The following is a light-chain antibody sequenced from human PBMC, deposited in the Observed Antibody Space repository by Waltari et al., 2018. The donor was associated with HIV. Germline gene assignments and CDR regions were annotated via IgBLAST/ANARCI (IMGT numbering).Light chain of an antibody. V-gene: IGLV2-14*03. CDR1: SSDVGGHQY. CDR2: DVS. CDR3: SSYTSSTTLV. J-gene: IGLJ2*01. Sequence: QSALPQPASVSGSPGQSITISCTGTSSDVGGHQYVSWYQQHPGKAPKLMIYDVSNRPSGVSNRFSGSKSGNTASLTISGLQAEDEADYYCSSYTSSTTLVFGGGTKLTVL.